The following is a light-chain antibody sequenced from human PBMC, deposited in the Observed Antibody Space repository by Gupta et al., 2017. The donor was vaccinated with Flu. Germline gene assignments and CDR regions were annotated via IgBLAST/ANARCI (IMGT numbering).Light chain of an antibody. J-gene: IGLJ3*02. V-gene: IGLV3-25*03. CDR2: KDS. Sequence: GDALPKQYAYWYQQKPGQAPVLVIYKDSERPSVIPERFSGSSSGTTVTLTISGVQAEDEADFYCQSADSSGTSWVFGGGTKLTVL. CDR3: QSADSSGTSWV. CDR1: ALPKQY.